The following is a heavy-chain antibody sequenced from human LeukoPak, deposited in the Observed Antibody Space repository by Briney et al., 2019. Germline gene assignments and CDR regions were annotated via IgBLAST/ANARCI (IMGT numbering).Heavy chain of an antibody. Sequence: GGSLRLSCAASGLTDTSNHMTWVRQAPGKGLEWVSVTYSGGTTYYADSVKGRFTSSRDNSKNTHYLQMNSLRVEDTAVYYCARESPTTVTYFDYWGQGTLVTVSS. CDR1: GLTDTSNH. V-gene: IGHV3-66*01. D-gene: IGHD4-17*01. CDR3: ARESPTTVTYFDY. J-gene: IGHJ4*02. CDR2: TYSGGTT.